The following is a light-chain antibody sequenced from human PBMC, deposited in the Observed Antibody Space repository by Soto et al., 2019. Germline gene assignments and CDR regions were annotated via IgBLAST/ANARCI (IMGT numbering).Light chain of an antibody. Sequence: IVMTQSPDSLAVSLGERATINCKSSQSLLYTSNNKNYLAWFQQKPGQPPRLLIYWASTRESGVPDRFSGSGSGTDFTLTISSLQSEDVAVYYCQQRGSWPLTFGGGTKVEIK. CDR3: QQRGSWPLT. CDR1: QSLLYTSNNKNY. V-gene: IGKV4-1*01. CDR2: WAS. J-gene: IGKJ4*01.